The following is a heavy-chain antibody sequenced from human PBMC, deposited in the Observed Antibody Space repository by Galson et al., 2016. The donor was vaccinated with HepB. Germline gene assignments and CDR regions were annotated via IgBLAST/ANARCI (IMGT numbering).Heavy chain of an antibody. CDR2: INYNGYTT. V-gene: IGHV3-64D*06. CDR1: GFTFSSYS. Sequence: SLRLSCAASGFTFSSYSMHWVRQAPGKGLEYVSVINYNGYTTYYADSVKGRFTISRDNSKNTVYLQMTSLRVEDTAVYFCVKEVAVAGTWRVDYWGQGTLVTVAS. J-gene: IGHJ4*02. CDR3: VKEVAVAGTWRVDY. D-gene: IGHD6-19*01.